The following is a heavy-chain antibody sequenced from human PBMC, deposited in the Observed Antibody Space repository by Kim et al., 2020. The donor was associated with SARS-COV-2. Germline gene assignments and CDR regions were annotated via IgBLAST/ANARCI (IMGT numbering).Heavy chain of an antibody. J-gene: IGHJ4*02. CDR3: AKDGLNYYGSGRSDYFDY. CDR1: GFTFSTYG. D-gene: IGHD3-10*01. Sequence: GGSLRLSCAASGFTFSTYGMHWFRQAPGKGLEWVAVISYEGTNKYHADAVQGRFTISRDNSKNTLYLQMNSLRVEDTAVYYCAKDGLNYYGSGRSDYFDYWGQGTLVAVSS. CDR2: ISYEGTNK. V-gene: IGHV3-30*18.